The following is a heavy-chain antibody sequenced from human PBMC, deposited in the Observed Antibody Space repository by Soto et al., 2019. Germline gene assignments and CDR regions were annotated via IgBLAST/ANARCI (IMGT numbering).Heavy chain of an antibody. Sequence: ASVKVSCKASGYTFTSYYMHWVRQAPGQGLEWMGIINPSGGSTSYAQKFQGRVTMTRDTSTSTVYMELSSLRSEDTAVYYCARSSGYYDILTGPWGAFDIWGQGTMVTVSS. CDR3: ARSSGYYDILTGPWGAFDI. J-gene: IGHJ3*02. V-gene: IGHV1-46*01. CDR1: GYTFTSYY. D-gene: IGHD3-9*01. CDR2: INPSGGST.